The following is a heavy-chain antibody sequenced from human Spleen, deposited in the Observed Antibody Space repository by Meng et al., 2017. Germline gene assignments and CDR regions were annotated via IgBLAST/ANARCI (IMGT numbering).Heavy chain of an antibody. CDR1: GGSISSGGYY. Sequence: QVQLQESGPGLWKPSQTLSLTCTVSGGSISSGGYYWSWIRQHPGKGLEWIGYIYYSGSTNYNPSLESRATISVDTSQNNLSLKLSSVTAADSAVYYCARGPTTMAHDFDYWGQGTLVTVSS. CDR2: IYYSGST. D-gene: IGHD4-11*01. CDR3: ARGPTTMAHDFDY. J-gene: IGHJ4*02. V-gene: IGHV4-31*03.